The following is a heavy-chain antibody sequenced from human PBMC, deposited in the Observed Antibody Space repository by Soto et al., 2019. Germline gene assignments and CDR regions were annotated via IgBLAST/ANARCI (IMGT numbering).Heavy chain of an antibody. CDR3: AKARDAWLRTNTFWY. V-gene: IGHV3-30*04. D-gene: IGHD5-12*01. CDR2: ISYDGSNK. Sequence: GESLKISCAASGFTFSSYAMHWVRQAPGKGLEWVAVISYDGSNKYYADSVKGRFTISRDNSKNTLYLQMNSLRAEDTAVYYCAKARDAWLRTNTFWYWGQGTLVTVSS. CDR1: GFTFSSYA. J-gene: IGHJ4*02.